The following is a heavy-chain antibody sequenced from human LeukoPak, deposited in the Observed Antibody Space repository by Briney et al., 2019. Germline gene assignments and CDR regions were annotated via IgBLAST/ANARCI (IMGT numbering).Heavy chain of an antibody. CDR2: ISSNGGST. CDR1: GFTFSSYA. J-gene: IGHJ6*03. Sequence: PGGSLRLSCAASGFTFSSYAMRWVRQAPGKGLEYVSAISSNGGSTYYANSVKGRFTISRDNSKNTLYLQMNSLRAEDTAVYYCARAGYFDWFLMDVWGKGTTVTISS. CDR3: ARAGYFDWFLMDV. D-gene: IGHD3-9*01. V-gene: IGHV3-64*01.